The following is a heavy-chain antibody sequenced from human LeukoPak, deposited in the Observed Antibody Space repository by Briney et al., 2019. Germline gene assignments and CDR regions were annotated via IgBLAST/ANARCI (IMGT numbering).Heavy chain of an antibody. CDR1: GFTFSSYW. J-gene: IGHJ4*02. CDR2: INSDGSST. V-gene: IGHV3-74*01. CDR3: AKRRWLGGIGVADPFDY. D-gene: IGHD6-19*01. Sequence: GGSLRLSCAASGFTFSSYWMHWVRQAPGKGLVWVSRINSDGSSTSYADSAKGRFTISRDNAKNTLYLQMNSLRADDTAVYYCAKRRWLGGIGVADPFDYWGQGTLVTVSS.